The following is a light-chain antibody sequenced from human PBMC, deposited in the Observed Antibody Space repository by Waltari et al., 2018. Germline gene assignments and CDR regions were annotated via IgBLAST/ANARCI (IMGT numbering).Light chain of an antibody. CDR1: SSDIGSHNY. V-gene: IGLV2-8*01. CDR3: SSHGGSRV. J-gene: IGLJ3*02. Sequence: QSALTQPPSASGSPGQSVAISCTGSSSDIGSHNYVSWYQQHPGTAPKLLIYEVNKRPSGGPDRFSGSKSGNTASLTVSGLQAEDEADYYCSSHGGSRVFGGGTKLTVL. CDR2: EVN.